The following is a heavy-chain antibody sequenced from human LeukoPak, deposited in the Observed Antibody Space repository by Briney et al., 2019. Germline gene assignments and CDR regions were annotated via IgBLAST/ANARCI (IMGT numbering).Heavy chain of an antibody. CDR2: IDHTGST. V-gene: IGHV4-59*01. D-gene: IGHD6-6*01. J-gene: IGHJ5*02. Sequence: PSETLSLTCIVSDDSITMYYWTWIRQPPGKGLEWIGYIDHTGSTKFNPSLNGRVSISRATSNNSCSLRLRSVTAADTAVYYCASGEQLVQGFDPWGQGTLVTVSS. CDR1: DDSITMYY. CDR3: ASGEQLVQGFDP.